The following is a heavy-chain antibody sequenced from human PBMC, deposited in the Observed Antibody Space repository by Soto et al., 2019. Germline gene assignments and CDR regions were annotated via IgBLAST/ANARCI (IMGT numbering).Heavy chain of an antibody. CDR2: ISAYNGNT. J-gene: IGHJ4*02. Sequence: QVQLVQSGAEVKKPGASVKVSCKASGYTFTSYGISWVRQAPGQGLEWMGWISAYNGNTNYAQKLQGRVTMTTATATRAGYRGRGCGRADDPAVYYLARGGLIAVARGGGAYFAYWGQGALVTVSS. V-gene: IGHV1-18*04. CDR1: GYTFTSYG. CDR3: ARGGLIAVARGGGAYFAY. D-gene: IGHD6-19*01.